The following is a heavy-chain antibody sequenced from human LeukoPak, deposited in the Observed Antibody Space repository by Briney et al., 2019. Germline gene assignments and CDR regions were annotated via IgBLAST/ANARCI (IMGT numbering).Heavy chain of an antibody. CDR1: GFTFDDYA. CDR3: VKDNAAAAVKGEFDY. Sequence: GGSLRLSCAASGFTFDDYAMHWVRQAPGKGLEWVSLISGDGGSTYYADSVKGRFTISRDNSKNSLYLQMNSLRTEDTALYYCVKDNAAAAVKGEFDYWGQGTLVTVSS. J-gene: IGHJ4*02. CDR2: ISGDGGST. V-gene: IGHV3-43*02. D-gene: IGHD6-13*01.